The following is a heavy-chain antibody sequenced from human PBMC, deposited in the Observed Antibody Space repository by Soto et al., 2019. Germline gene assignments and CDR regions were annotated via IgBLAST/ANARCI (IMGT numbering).Heavy chain of an antibody. CDR3: ARDKITGLFDY. CDR1: GGSISSSSYY. V-gene: IGHV4-39*02. CDR2: IYYSGST. D-gene: IGHD2-8*02. Sequence: SETLSLTCTVSGGSISSSSYYWGWIRQPPGKGLEWIGSIYYSGSTYYNPSLKSRVTISVDTSKNQFSLKLSSVTAADTAVYYCARDKITGLFDYWGQGALVTVS. J-gene: IGHJ4*02.